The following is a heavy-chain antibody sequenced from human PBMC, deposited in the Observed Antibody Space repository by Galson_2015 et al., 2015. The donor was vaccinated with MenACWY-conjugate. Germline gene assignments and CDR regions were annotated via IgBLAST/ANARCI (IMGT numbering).Heavy chain of an antibody. CDR2: IIPILGIA. J-gene: IGHJ4*02. V-gene: IGHV1-69*02. Sequence: SVKVSCKASGGTFSSYTISWVRQAPGQGLEWMGRIIPILGIANYAQKFQGRVTITAVKSTSTAYMELSSLRSEDTAVYYCARAKIEATYYYDSSGYVFDYWGQGTLVTVSS. CDR1: GGTFSSYT. CDR3: ARAKIEATYYYDSSGYVFDY. D-gene: IGHD3-22*01.